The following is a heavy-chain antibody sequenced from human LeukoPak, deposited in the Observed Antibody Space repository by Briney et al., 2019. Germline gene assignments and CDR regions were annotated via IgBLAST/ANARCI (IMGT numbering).Heavy chain of an antibody. CDR3: ARTVRSYGPFYFDY. V-gene: IGHV4-59*01. CDR1: GGSISSYY. Sequence: SETRSPTRTVSGGSISSYYWSWIRPPPGQGLEWIGYIYYSGSTNYNPPLKSRVTISVDTSKNQFSLKLSSVTAADTAVCYCARTVRSYGPFYFDYWGQGTLVTVSS. CDR2: IYYSGST. D-gene: IGHD5-18*01. J-gene: IGHJ4*02.